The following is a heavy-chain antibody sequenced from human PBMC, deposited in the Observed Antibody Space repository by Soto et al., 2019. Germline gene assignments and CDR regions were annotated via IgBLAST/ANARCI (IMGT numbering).Heavy chain of an antibody. D-gene: IGHD3-22*01. Sequence: EVQLVESGGGLVQPGGSLRLSCAASGFTFSSYYMSWVRQAQGKGLEWVANVNEDGSEKYYVDSVKGRFTVSRDNAKNSLYLQMNSLRAEDTAVYYCAKDQDSSGYYVGAFDIWGQGTMVTVSS. CDR3: AKDQDSSGYYVGAFDI. J-gene: IGHJ3*02. CDR1: GFTFSSYY. V-gene: IGHV3-7*01. CDR2: VNEDGSEK.